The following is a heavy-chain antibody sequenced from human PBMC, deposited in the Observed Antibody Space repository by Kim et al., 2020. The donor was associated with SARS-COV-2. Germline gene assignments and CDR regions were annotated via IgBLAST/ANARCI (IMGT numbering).Heavy chain of an antibody. V-gene: IGHV3-30*04. Sequence: GGSLRLSCAASGFTFSSYAMHWVRQAPGKGLEWVAVISYDGSNKYYADSVKGRFTISRDNSKNTLYLQMNSLRAEDTAVYYCARGSEGIAAAGPFYYGMDVWGQGTTVTVSS. D-gene: IGHD6-13*01. J-gene: IGHJ6*02. CDR2: ISYDGSNK. CDR3: ARGSEGIAAAGPFYYGMDV. CDR1: GFTFSSYA.